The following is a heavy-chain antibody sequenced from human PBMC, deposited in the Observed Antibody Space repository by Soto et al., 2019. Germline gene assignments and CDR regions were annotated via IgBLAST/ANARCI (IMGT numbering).Heavy chain of an antibody. CDR3: ARGDYYDTPGPFSDAFDI. J-gene: IGHJ3*02. V-gene: IGHV3-30-3*01. CDR2: ISYDGSNK. CDR1: GFTVSIYA. Sequence: GGSLRLSCASSGFTVSIYAMHWARQAPGKGLEWVAVISYDGSNKYYADSVKGRFTISRDNAKNSLYLQMNSLRAEDTAVYYCARGDYYDTPGPFSDAFDIWGQGTMVKVSS. D-gene: IGHD3-22*01.